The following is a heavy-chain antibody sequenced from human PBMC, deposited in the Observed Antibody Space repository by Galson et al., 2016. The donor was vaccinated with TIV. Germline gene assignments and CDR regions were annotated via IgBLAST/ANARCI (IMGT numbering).Heavy chain of an antibody. CDR1: GGTLTSYA. CDR2: IIPLSHTP. CDR3: VNIQKTNTYDS. Sequence: CKASGGTLTSYAINWVRQAPGQGLAWMGGIIPLSHTPNYAQKYHDRITIVADKSTGTVYMELRRLTSEDTAVYYCVNIQKTNTYDSWGRGTLVTVSS. V-gene: IGHV1-69*06. J-gene: IGHJ4*02. D-gene: IGHD2-15*01.